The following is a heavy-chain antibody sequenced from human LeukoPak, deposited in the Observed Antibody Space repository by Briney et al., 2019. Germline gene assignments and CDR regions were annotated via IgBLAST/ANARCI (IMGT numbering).Heavy chain of an antibody. CDR3: ARGLRYCSSTSCSSYYYYGMDV. V-gene: IGHV3-7*01. CDR2: IKQDGSEK. D-gene: IGHD2-2*01. CDR1: GFTFSSYW. Sequence: GGSLRLSCAASGFTFSSYWMSWVRQAPGKGLEWVANIKQDGSEKYYVDSVKGRFTISRDNAKNSLYLQMNSLRAEDMAVYYCARGLRYCSSTSCSSYYYYGMDVWGQGTTVTVSS. J-gene: IGHJ6*02.